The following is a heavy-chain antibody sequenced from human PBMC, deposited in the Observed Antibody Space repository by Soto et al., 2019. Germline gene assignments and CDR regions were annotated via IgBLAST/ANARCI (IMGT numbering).Heavy chain of an antibody. CDR1: GFTFIKNW. J-gene: IGHJ4*01. CDR3: ARETPIVDY. CDR2: ISTDGSET. V-gene: IGHV3-74*01. Sequence: EVTLLESGGGSVQPGGSLRLSCAASGFTFIKNWMLWVRQAPGKGLVWVARISTDGSETIYADSVKGRFTISRDNAKNMVYLQMTSLRAEDTGTYYCARETPIVDYWGQGILVTVAS.